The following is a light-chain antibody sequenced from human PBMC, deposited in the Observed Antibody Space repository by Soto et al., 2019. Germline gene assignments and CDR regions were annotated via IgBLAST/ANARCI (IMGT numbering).Light chain of an antibody. Sequence: EIMLTQSPATLSLSPGETATLSCRANQLISNYLAWYQQKPGQAPRLLIYDAYTRATGVGARFTGSGSATDFSLTITSLEPEDFAVYYCQQRGKWPSTFGPGTKVEMK. J-gene: IGKJ2*02. CDR1: QLISNY. CDR3: QQRGKWPST. CDR2: DAY. V-gene: IGKV3-11*01.